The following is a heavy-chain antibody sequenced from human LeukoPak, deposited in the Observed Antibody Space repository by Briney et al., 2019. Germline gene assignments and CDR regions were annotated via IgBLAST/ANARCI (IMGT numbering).Heavy chain of an antibody. D-gene: IGHD3-22*01. V-gene: IGHV4-61*01. CDR1: GGSVSSGSYY. CDR2: IYYSGST. J-gene: IGHJ4*02. CDR3: ARVWKDDSSDYKYYFDY. Sequence: SETLSLTCTVSGGSVSSGSYYWSWIRQPPGKGLEWIGYIYYSGSTNYNPSLKSRVTISVDTSKNQFSLKLSSVTAADTAVYYCARVWKDDSSDYKYYFDYWGQGTLVTVSS.